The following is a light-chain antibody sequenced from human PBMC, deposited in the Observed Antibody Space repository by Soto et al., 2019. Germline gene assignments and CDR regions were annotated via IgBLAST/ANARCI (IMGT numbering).Light chain of an antibody. CDR2: GNS. Sequence: QSVLTQPPSVSWAPGHRVTISCTGSSSNIGAGYGVHWYQQLPGTAPKLLIYGNSNRPSGVPDRFSGSKSGTSASLAITGLQAEDEADYYCQSYDISLSVVFGGGTKLTVL. CDR1: SSNIGAGYG. V-gene: IGLV1-40*01. CDR3: QSYDISLSVV. J-gene: IGLJ2*01.